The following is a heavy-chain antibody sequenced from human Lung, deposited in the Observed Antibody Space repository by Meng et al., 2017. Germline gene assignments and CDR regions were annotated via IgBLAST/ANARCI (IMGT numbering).Heavy chain of an antibody. V-gene: IGHV3-15*04. J-gene: IGHJ4*02. CDR1: GFSFTDAW. D-gene: IGHD6-13*01. Sequence: GESLKISCVASGFSFTDAWMSWVRQPPGKGLEWVGRIESNSDGGTTDYAAPVKGRFTISRDDSKNTLYLQMNSLIIEDTALYFCATGAAAADHWGQGTLVTVSS. CDR3: ATGAAAADH. CDR2: IESNSDGGTT.